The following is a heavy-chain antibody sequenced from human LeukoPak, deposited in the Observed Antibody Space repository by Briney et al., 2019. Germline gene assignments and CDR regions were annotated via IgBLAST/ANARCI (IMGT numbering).Heavy chain of an antibody. J-gene: IGHJ6*02. Sequence: ASVTVSCTASGGTFSSYAISWVRQAPGQGLEWMGGIIPIFGTANYAQKFQGRVTITADESTSTAYMELSSLRSEDTAVYYCARTKVAVAGLPPFYYYGMDVWGQGTTVTVSS. CDR2: IIPIFGTA. CDR1: GGTFSSYA. V-gene: IGHV1-69*13. CDR3: ARTKVAVAGLPPFYYYGMDV. D-gene: IGHD6-19*01.